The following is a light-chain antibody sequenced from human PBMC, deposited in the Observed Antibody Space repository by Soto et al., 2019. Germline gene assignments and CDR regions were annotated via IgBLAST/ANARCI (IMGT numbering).Light chain of an antibody. Sequence: QSPLTQPASVSGSPGQSITISCTGTSSDVGGYNSVSWFQQHPSKAPKLIIYEVSHRPSGVSIRFSGSKSGNTASLTISGLQAEDEADYYCNSYRHSTTLVFGTGTKV. CDR2: EVS. J-gene: IGLJ1*01. CDR1: SSDVGGYNS. CDR3: NSYRHSTTLV. V-gene: IGLV2-14*01.